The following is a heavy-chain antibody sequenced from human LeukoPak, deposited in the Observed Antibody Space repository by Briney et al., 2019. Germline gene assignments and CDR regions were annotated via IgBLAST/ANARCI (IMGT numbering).Heavy chain of an antibody. J-gene: IGHJ1*01. CDR2: IIPILGIA. V-gene: IGHV1-69*04. CDR3: ARGAKQWLVEYFQH. CDR1: GGTFSSYA. D-gene: IGHD6-19*01. Sequence: SVKVSCKASGGTFSSYAISWVRQAPGQGLEWMGRIIPILGIANYAQKFQGRVTITADKSTSTAYMELSSLRSDDTAVYYCARGAKQWLVEYFQHWGQGTLVTVSS.